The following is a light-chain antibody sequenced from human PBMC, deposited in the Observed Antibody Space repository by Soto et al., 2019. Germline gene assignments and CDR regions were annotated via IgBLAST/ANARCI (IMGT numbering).Light chain of an antibody. CDR2: GAS. CDR1: QSVSNNY. V-gene: IGKV3-20*01. J-gene: IGKJ3*01. CDR3: QQVNIDPHN. Sequence: EIVLTQSPGTLSLSPGERATLSCRASQSVSNNYLAWYQQKPGQAPRLLIYGASNRATGIPDRFSGSGSGTDFTLTISRLEPEDFATYYCQQVNIDPHNFGPGTKVDIK.